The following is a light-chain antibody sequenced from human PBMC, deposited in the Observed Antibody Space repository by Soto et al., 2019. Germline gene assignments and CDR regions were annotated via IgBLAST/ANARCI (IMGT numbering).Light chain of an antibody. J-gene: IGLJ1*01. Sequence: QSALTQPPSASGSPGQSVTISCTGTSSDVGGYNYVSWYQQHPDKAPRLMIYEVTKRPSGVPERFSGSKSGNTASLTVSGLQAEDEADYYCSSYAGSDNLGVFGTGTKVTVL. CDR2: EVT. CDR1: SSDVGGYNY. CDR3: SSYAGSDNLGV. V-gene: IGLV2-8*01.